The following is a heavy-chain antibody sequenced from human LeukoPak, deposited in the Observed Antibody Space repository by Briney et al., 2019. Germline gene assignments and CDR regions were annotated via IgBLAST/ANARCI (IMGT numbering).Heavy chain of an antibody. J-gene: IGHJ6*02. CDR1: GGTFSSYA. CDR2: IIPIFGTA. V-gene: IGHV1-69*13. D-gene: IGHD2-2*02. CDR3: ARRDIVVVPAAIDYYYYGMDV. Sequence: SVKVSCKASGGTFSSYAISWVRQAPGQGLEWMGGIIPIFGTASYAQKFQGRVTITADEPTSTAYMELSSLRSEDTAVYYCARRDIVVVPAAIDYYYYGMDVWGQGTTVTVSS.